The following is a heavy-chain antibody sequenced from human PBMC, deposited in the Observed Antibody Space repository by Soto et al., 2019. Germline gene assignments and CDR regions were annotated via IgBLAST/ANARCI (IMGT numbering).Heavy chain of an antibody. CDR3: ARGQEGVVATH. Sequence: QVQLQQWGAGLLKPSETLSLNCAVNGGSLSGYYWSWIRQPPGKGLEWIGEIKDGGYTNYSPSLKSRATISSDTANNQFSLRLNSGTAADTGVYYCARGQEGVVATHWDQGALVTVSS. J-gene: IGHJ4*02. CDR1: GGSLSGYY. D-gene: IGHD5-12*01. CDR2: IKDGGYT. V-gene: IGHV4-34*01.